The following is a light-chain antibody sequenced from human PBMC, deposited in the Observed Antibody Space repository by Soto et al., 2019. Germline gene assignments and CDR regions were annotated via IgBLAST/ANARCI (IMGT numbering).Light chain of an antibody. CDR2: SDT. J-gene: IGLJ3*02. V-gene: IGLV1-44*01. CDR1: SSNIGVNT. CDR3: AAFDDTLSGPV. Sequence: QSVLTQPPSASGTPGQRVTISCSGSSSNIGVNTVNWYQHLPGMAPKLLIHSDTQRPSGVPDRFSGSKSGTSASLAISGLQSEDEADYFCAAFDDTLSGPVFGGGTMLTVL.